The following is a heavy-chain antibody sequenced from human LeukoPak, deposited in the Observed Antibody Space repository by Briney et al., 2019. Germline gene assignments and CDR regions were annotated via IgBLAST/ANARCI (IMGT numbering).Heavy chain of an antibody. J-gene: IGHJ4*02. Sequence: GASVKVSCKASGYTFTSYGISWVRQAPGQGLEWMGWISAYNGNTNYAQKLQGRVTMTTDTSTSTAYMELRSPRSDDTAVYYCARVRTMIVVVIHDYWGQGTLVTVSS. CDR3: ARVRTMIVVVIHDY. CDR1: GYTFTSYG. D-gene: IGHD3-22*01. V-gene: IGHV1-18*01. CDR2: ISAYNGNT.